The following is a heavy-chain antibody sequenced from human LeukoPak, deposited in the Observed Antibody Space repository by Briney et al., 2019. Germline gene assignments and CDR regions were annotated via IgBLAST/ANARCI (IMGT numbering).Heavy chain of an antibody. J-gene: IGHJ4*02. V-gene: IGHV4-4*07. CDR3: AREPTSGREPTSGRPLDY. CDR2: VYSSGSN. D-gene: IGHD5-12*01. CDR1: GGSISGYF. Sequence: SETLSLTCTVSGGSISGYFWSWIRQPAGKGLEWIGRVYSSGSNNYNPSLKSRVTMSPDTSKNHLSLNLSSVTAADTAVYYCAREPTSGREPTSGRPLDYWGQGTLVTVSS.